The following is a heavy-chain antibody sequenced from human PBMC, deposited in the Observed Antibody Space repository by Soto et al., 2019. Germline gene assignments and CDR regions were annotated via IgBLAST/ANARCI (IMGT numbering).Heavy chain of an antibody. Sequence: QLQLHESGPGLVKPSETLSLTCTVSGGSISSNSFYWGWLRQPPGKGLEWIGSIDTSGSTHYNPSLKSRVTITVETSKNQICLTLSSVTAADTAVYYCARLICGDRGGCFDYWGQGTLVTVSP. V-gene: IGHV4-39*01. CDR1: GGSISSNSFY. CDR3: ARLICGDRGGCFDY. CDR2: IDTSGST. J-gene: IGHJ4*02. D-gene: IGHD4-17*01.